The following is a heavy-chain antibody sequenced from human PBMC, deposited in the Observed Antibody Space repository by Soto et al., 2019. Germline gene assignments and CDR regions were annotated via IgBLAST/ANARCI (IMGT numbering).Heavy chain of an antibody. CDR3: ARDVSSDTTGFRGYDL. Sequence: QLHLVQSGAEVKKAGSSVKVSCKASGGTVSSYAITWVRQAPGKGLEWMGVFIPIFVSAHYAPKFQGRITITADASTSTAYMGLSGLTSEDTAIYYCARDVSSDTTGFRGYDLWGQGTQVTVSS. CDR1: GGTVSSYA. D-gene: IGHD3-10*01. V-gene: IGHV1-69*01. CDR2: FIPIFVSA. J-gene: IGHJ4*02.